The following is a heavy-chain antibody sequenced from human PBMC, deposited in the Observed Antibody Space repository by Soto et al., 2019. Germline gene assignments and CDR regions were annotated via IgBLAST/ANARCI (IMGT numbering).Heavy chain of an antibody. V-gene: IGHV4-30-4*01. CDR1: GVSISRDEYY. D-gene: IGHD2-2*01. CDR2: IYDIGRT. CDR3: ARDRSNARDYCDD. J-gene: IGHJ4*02. Sequence: QVQLQESGPGLVKPSQTLSLTCTVSGVSISRDEYYLTWIRQPPGEGLEWIGNIYDIGRTHYNPYIMMRVPLSMDTSKKQFIMNLSSVTVADTAVYYCARDRSNARDYCDDWGQGSLVSVSS.